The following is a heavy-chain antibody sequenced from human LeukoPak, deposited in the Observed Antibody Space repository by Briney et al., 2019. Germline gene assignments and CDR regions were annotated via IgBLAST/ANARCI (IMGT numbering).Heavy chain of an antibody. Sequence: ASVKVSCKASGGTFISYAISWVRQAPGQGLEWMGGIIPIFGTANYAQKFQGRVTITADEATSTAYMELSSLRSEDTAVDYCARGRRPGDNWNYVAFDYGAREPWSPSPQ. J-gene: IGHJ4*02. V-gene: IGHV1-69*13. CDR2: IIPIFGTA. CDR1: GGTFISYA. D-gene: IGHD1-7*01. CDR3: ARGRRPGDNWNYVAFDY.